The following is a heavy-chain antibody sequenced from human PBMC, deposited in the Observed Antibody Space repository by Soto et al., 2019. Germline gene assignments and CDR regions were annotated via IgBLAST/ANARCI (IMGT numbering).Heavy chain of an antibody. J-gene: IGHJ4*02. CDR2: IWYDGSNK. CDR3: ARDFTAMPPGYFDY. D-gene: IGHD5-18*01. CDR1: GFTFSSYG. V-gene: IGHV3-33*01. Sequence: GGSLRLSCAASGFTFSSYGMHWVRQAPGKGLEWVAVIWYDGSNKYYADSVKGRFTISRDNSKNTLYLQMNSLRAEDTAVYYCARDFTAMPPGYFDYWGQGTLVTVSS.